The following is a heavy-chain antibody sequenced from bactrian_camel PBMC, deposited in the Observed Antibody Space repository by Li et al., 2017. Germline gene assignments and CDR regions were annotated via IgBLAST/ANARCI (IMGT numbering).Heavy chain of an antibody. CDR2: LWIGGATT. J-gene: IGHJ4*01. CDR3: TNLPD. Sequence: VQLVESGGGSVQAGGSLTLSCAAGRYTYKRNCMGWFRQRPGKDREGLAVLWIGGATTTYADSVKGRFTASRDNARNTLYLQLNSLKSEDTAVYYCTNLPDWGQGTQVTVS. CDR1: RYTYKRNC. V-gene: IGHV3S1*01.